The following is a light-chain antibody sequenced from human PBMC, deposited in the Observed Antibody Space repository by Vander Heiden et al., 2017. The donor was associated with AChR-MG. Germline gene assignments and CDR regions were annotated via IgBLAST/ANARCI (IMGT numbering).Light chain of an antibody. Sequence: DIQMTQSPSAMSASVGDRVSITCQASQGIASYLVWFQQKPGKVPTRLIYGASTLQSGVPSRFSGSGSGTEFTLTISGLQPEDFATYYCLQHNAYPITFGQGTRLEIK. CDR1: QGIASY. CDR3: LQHNAYPIT. CDR2: GAS. J-gene: IGKJ5*01. V-gene: IGKV1-17*03.